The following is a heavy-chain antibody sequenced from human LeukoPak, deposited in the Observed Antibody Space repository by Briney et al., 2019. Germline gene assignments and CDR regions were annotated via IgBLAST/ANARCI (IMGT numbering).Heavy chain of an antibody. V-gene: IGHV3-21*01. Sequence: TGGSLRLSCAASGFTFSSYSMNWVRQAPGKGLEWVSSISSSSSYIYYADSVKGRFTIPRDNAKNSLYLQMNSLRAEDTAVYYCARGGGSRDGYNYVDVWGKGTTVTVSS. J-gene: IGHJ6*03. D-gene: IGHD5-24*01. CDR3: ARGGGSRDGYNYVDV. CDR2: ISSSSSYI. CDR1: GFTFSSYS.